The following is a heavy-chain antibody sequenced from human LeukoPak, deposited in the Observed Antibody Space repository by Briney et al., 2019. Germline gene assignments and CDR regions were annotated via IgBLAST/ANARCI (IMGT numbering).Heavy chain of an antibody. CDR2: MNPNSGNT. CDR3: ARSLVGVVRGVIIYWFDP. D-gene: IGHD3-10*01. CDR1: GYTFTSYD. J-gene: IGHJ5*02. V-gene: IGHV1-8*01. Sequence: GASVKVSCKASGYTFTSYDINWVRQATGQGLEWMGWMNPNSGNTGYAQKFQGRVTMTRNTSISTAYMELSSLRSEDTAVYYCARSLVGVVRGVIIYWFDPWGQGTLVTVSS.